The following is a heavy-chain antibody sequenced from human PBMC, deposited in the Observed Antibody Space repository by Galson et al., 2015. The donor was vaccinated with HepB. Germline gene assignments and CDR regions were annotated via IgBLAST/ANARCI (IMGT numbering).Heavy chain of an antibody. V-gene: IGHV1-69*13. Sequence: SVKVSCKASGGTFSSYAISWVRQAPGQGLEWMGGIIPIFGTANYAQKFRGRVTITADESTSTAYMELSSLRSEDTAVYYCARDGRSGSYSSLLAFDYWGQGTLVTVSS. CDR3: ARDGRSGSYSSLLAFDY. D-gene: IGHD1-26*01. CDR1: GGTFSSYA. CDR2: IIPIFGTA. J-gene: IGHJ4*02.